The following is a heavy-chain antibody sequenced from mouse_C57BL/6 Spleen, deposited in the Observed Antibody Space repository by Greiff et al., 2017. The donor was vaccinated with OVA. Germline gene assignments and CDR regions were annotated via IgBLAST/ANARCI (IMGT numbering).Heavy chain of an antibody. CDR1: GFTFSSYT. CDR3: ARTIDYYGSSPCVDY. J-gene: IGHJ2*01. V-gene: IGHV5-9*01. Sequence: EVKLMESGGGLVKPGGSLKLSCAASGFTFSSYTMSWVRQTPGKRLEWVATISGGGGNTYYPDSVKGRFTISRDNATNTLYLHMSSLRSEDTALYYCARTIDYYGSSPCVDYWGQGTTLTVSS. CDR2: ISGGGGNT. D-gene: IGHD1-1*01.